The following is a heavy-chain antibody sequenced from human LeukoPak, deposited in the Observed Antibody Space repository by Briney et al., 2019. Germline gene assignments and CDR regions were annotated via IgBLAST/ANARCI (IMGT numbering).Heavy chain of an antibody. Sequence: GRSLRLSCAASGFTFSSYGMHWVRQAPGKGLEWVAVISYGGSNKYYADSVKGRFTISRDNSKNTLYLQMNSLRAEDTAVYYCAKAGDGTTSRDFSFDYWGQGTLVTVSS. D-gene: IGHD1-7*01. CDR1: GFTFSSYG. J-gene: IGHJ4*02. CDR2: ISYGGSNK. CDR3: AKAGDGTTSRDFSFDY. V-gene: IGHV3-30*18.